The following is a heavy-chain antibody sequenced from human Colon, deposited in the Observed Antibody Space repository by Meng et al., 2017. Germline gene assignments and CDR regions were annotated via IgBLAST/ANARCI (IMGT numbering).Heavy chain of an antibody. D-gene: IGHD6-19*01. CDR1: GGSISSSNW. Sequence: HVQVPESGPGRVKPSGPLSLTCAVSGGSISSSNWWSWVRQPPGKGLEWIGEIYHSGSTNYNPSLKSRVTISVDKSKNQFSLKLSSVTAADTAVYYCASFPPPGKQWLVTDYWGQGTLVTVSS. J-gene: IGHJ4*02. CDR3: ASFPPPGKQWLVTDY. V-gene: IGHV4-4*02. CDR2: IYHSGST.